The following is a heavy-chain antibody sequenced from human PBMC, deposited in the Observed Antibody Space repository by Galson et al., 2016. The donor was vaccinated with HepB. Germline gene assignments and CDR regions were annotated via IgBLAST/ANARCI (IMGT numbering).Heavy chain of an antibody. J-gene: IGHJ4*02. D-gene: IGHD5-18*01. V-gene: IGHV3-30*18. Sequence: SLRLPCAASGFTFSSYGMHWVRQAPGKGLEWVAVISYYGSDKYYADSVKGRFTISRDNSKNTLYLQMNSLRAEDTAVYYCAKDRQLWLGRIDYWGQGTLVTVSS. CDR1: GFTFSSYG. CDR3: AKDRQLWLGRIDY. CDR2: ISYYGSDK.